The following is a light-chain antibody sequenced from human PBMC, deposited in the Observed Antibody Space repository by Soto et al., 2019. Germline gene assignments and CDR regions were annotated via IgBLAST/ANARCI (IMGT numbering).Light chain of an antibody. J-gene: IGKJ3*01. CDR2: LGS. CDR3: MQALQTPLT. CDR1: QSLLHSNGYNY. Sequence: DIVMTQSPLSLPVTPGEPASISCRSSQSLLHSNGYNYLDWYLQKPGQSPQLLIYLGSNRASGVPDRFSGSRSGTDFTLKISRVEAEDVGVYYCMQALQTPLTFGPGTKVDIK. V-gene: IGKV2-28*01.